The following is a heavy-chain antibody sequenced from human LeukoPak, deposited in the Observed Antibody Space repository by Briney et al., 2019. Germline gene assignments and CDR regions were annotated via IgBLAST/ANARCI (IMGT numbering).Heavy chain of an antibody. CDR1: GFTFSSYS. J-gene: IGHJ4*02. CDR2: IASSSSTV. CDR3: ARGDRGYSYGSIDY. D-gene: IGHD5-18*01. V-gene: IGHV3-48*01. Sequence: GGSLRLSCAASGFTFSSYSMNWVRQAPGKGLEWVSYIASSSSTVYYADSVEGRFTISRDNAKNSLYLQMNSLRAEDTAVYYCARGDRGYSYGSIDYCGQGTLVTVSS.